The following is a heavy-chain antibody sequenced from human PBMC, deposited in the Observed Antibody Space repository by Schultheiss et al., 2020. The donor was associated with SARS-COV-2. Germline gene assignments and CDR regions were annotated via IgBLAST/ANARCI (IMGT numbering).Heavy chain of an antibody. J-gene: IGHJ4*02. CDR2: ISSSGASV. Sequence: GGSLRLSCAASGFTVSSNYMSWIRQAPGKGLEWISCISSSGASVYYADSVNGRFTISRDNTKNSLYLQMNSLRAEDMAVYYCARDGTGHFDYWGQGTLVTVSS. CDR3: ARDGTGHFDY. CDR1: GFTVSSNY. D-gene: IGHD1-14*01. V-gene: IGHV3-11*01.